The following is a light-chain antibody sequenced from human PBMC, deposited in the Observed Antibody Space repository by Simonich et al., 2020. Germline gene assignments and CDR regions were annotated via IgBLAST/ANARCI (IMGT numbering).Light chain of an antibody. CDR1: QSVSSY. CDR3: QQRSNWPPIT. Sequence: EIVLTQSPATLSLSPAERAPLSCRASQSVSSYLAWYQHKPGQAPRLLIYDASNRATGIPARFSGSGSGTDFTLTISSLEPEDFAVYYCQQRSNWPPITFGQGTRLEIK. V-gene: IGKV3-11*01. J-gene: IGKJ5*01. CDR2: DAS.